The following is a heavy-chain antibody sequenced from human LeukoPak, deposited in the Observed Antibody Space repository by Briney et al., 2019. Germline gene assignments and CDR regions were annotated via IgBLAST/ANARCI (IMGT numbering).Heavy chain of an antibody. D-gene: IGHD6-13*01. CDR1: GDTISAYS. CDR2: IIPIFGRA. Sequence: GASVKVSCKAAGDTISAYSLNWVRQAPGQGLEWMGGIIPIFGRAYYAQNFQGRLTITADKSTSTAYMELSSLGSEDTAVYYCARVRGAVPGIADHWGQGTLVTVSS. CDR3: ARVRGAVPGIADH. V-gene: IGHV1-69*06. J-gene: IGHJ4*02.